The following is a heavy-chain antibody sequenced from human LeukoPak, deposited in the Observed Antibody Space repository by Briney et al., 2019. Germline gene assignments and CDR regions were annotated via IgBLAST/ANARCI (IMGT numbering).Heavy chain of an antibody. V-gene: IGHV4-39*01. CDR1: GGSISSSTYY. CDR3: ASPGSGSYYYFDY. Sequence: SETLSLTCTVSGGSISSSTYYWGWLRQPPGKGLEWIGSIYYSGATYYNPSLKSRVTISIDTSKNQFSLRLSSVTAADTAVYYCASPGSGSYYYFDYWGQGTLVTVSS. D-gene: IGHD1-26*01. J-gene: IGHJ4*02. CDR2: IYYSGAT.